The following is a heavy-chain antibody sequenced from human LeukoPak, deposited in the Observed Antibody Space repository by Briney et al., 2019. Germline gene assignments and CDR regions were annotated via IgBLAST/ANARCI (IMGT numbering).Heavy chain of an antibody. Sequence: SETLSLTCTVSGGSISSGGYYWTWIRQHPGKGLEWIGYVFYSGTTYYSPSLKSRVTMSVDTSKNQFSLKLSSVTAADTAVYYCARASIAAALDYWGQGTLVTVSS. D-gene: IGHD6-13*01. J-gene: IGHJ4*02. V-gene: IGHV4-31*03. CDR1: GGSISSGGYY. CDR2: VFYSGTT. CDR3: ARASIAAALDY.